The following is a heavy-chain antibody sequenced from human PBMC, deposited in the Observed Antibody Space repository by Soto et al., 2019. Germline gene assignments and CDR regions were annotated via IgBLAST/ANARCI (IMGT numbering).Heavy chain of an antibody. CDR1: GYSFTSYW. J-gene: IGHJ4*02. CDR3: ARHHTQPYYYGSPDY. CDR2: IDPSDSYT. Sequence: RGESLKISCKGSGYSFTSYWISWVRQMPGKGLEWMGRIDPSDSYTNYSPSFQGHVTISADKSISTAYLQWSSLKASDTAMYYCARHHTQPYYYGSPDYWGQGTLVTVSS. D-gene: IGHD3-10*01. V-gene: IGHV5-10-1*01.